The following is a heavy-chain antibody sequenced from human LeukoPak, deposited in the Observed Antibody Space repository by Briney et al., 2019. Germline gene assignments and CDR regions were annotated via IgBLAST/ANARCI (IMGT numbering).Heavy chain of an antibody. CDR2: ISWDGIIK. J-gene: IGHJ4*02. V-gene: IGHV3-30-3*01. CDR1: GFTFRNYA. D-gene: IGHD6-13*01. Sequence: GRSLRLSCAVSGFTFRNYAIHWVRQTPGKGLEWVAFISWDGIIKYYADSVKGRFTISRDNSQNTLDLQMNGLRTEDTAVYYCARDSSSWYAHDYWGQGTLVTVSS. CDR3: ARDSSSWYAHDY.